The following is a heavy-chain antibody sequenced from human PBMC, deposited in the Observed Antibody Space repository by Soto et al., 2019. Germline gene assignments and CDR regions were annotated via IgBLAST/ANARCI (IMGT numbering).Heavy chain of an antibody. V-gene: IGHV3-23*01. Sequence: GGSLRLSCAASGFTFSAFAMSWDRQAPGKGLEWVSTISEGGGTPFYADSVKGRFTISRDNSKNTLHLQMTTLRAEDTAVYFCAKRNKYYFDSWGQGSLVTVSS. CDR3: AKRNKYYFDS. CDR2: ISEGGGTP. CDR1: GFTFSAFA. J-gene: IGHJ4*02.